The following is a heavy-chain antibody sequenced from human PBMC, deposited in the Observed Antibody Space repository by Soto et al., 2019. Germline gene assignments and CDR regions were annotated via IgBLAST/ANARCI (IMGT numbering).Heavy chain of an antibody. CDR1: GGTFSSYT. V-gene: IGHV1-69*08. Sequence: ASVKVSCKASGGTFSSYTINWVRQAPGQGLEWMGRIIPILGTANYAQKFQGRVTITADKSTSTAYMELSSLRSEDTAVYYCSAVVDRPYYFDYWGQGTLVTVSS. D-gene: IGHD6-19*01. CDR2: IIPILGTA. J-gene: IGHJ4*02. CDR3: SAVVDRPYYFDY.